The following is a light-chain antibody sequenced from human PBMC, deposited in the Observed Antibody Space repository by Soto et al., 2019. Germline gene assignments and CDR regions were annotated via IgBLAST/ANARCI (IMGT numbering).Light chain of an antibody. J-gene: IGLJ1*01. Sequence: QSALTQPASVSGSPGQSITISCTGTSSDVGDYNYVSWYQQHPGKAPKLMIFDVSNRPSGVSNRFSGSKSGNTASLTISGLQAEDEADYYCSSYTSGSARVFGTGTKVTVL. V-gene: IGLV2-14*01. CDR2: DVS. CDR3: SSYTSGSARV. CDR1: SSDVGDYNY.